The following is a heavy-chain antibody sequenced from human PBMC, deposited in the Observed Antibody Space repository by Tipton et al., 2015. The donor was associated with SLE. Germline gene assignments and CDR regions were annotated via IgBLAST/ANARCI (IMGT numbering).Heavy chain of an antibody. Sequence: TLSLTCTVYGGSFSGYYWSWIRQPPGKGLEWIGEINHSGSTNYNPSLKSRVTISVDTSKNQFSLKLSSVTAADTAVYYCARAEWRILIVGATSGFVYWGQGTLVTVSS. D-gene: IGHD1-26*01. CDR3: ARAEWRILIVGATSGFVY. J-gene: IGHJ4*02. V-gene: IGHV4-34*01. CDR1: GGSFSGYY. CDR2: INHSGST.